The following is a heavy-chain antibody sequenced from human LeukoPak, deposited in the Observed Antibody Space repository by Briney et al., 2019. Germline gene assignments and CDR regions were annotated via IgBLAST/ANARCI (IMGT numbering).Heavy chain of an antibody. CDR2: IYYTGTT. CDR3: AGAPNRHFFDY. J-gene: IGHJ4*01. V-gene: IGHV4-59*01. CDR1: SGSITSYY. Sequence: SETLSLTCTVSSGSITSYYWSWILQPPGKGLEYIGHIYYTGTTDYNPSLKSRVTMSVDTSKNQFSLRLISVTASDTAVYFCAGAPNRHFFDYWGHGTLVAVSS.